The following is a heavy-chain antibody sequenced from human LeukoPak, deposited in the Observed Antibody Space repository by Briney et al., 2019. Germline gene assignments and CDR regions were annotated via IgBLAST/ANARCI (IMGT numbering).Heavy chain of an antibody. CDR3: VKSLVGATLIGSFDI. CDR2: IRSNGGRT. D-gene: IGHD1-26*01. V-gene: IGHV3-64D*09. Sequence: PGVSLRLSCSASGFTLSSYAMHWVRQAPGKGLEYVSAIRSNGGRTYYEDSVKGRFTISRDNSKNTLYPEVSSLRAEDTAVYYCVKSLVGATLIGSFDIWGQGTMVTV. J-gene: IGHJ3*02. CDR1: GFTLSSYA.